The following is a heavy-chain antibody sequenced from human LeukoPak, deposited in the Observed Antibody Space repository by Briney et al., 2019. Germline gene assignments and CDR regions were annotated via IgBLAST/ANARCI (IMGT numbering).Heavy chain of an antibody. CDR1: GYTFTSYD. V-gene: IGHV1-3*01. J-gene: IGHJ3*02. CDR2: IHADSGNT. D-gene: IGHD6-19*01. Sequence: ASVKVSCKASGYTFTSYDINWVRQATGQGLEWMGWIHADSGNTKYSQKLQGRVAIARDTSASTIYMELTSLRIEDTAVYFCTIGLAGDWDAFDIWGLGTMVTVSS. CDR3: TIGLAGDWDAFDI.